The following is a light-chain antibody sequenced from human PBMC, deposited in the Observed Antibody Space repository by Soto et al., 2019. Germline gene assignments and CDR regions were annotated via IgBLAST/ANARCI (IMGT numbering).Light chain of an antibody. V-gene: IGKV1-39*01. J-gene: IGKJ3*01. CDR2: AAS. CDR1: QSISTY. Sequence: DIQMTQSPSSLSASVGDRVTITCRASQSISTYLNWYQQKPGKAPELLIYAASSLQSGVPSRFSGSGSGTDFTLTISSLQPADFATYFCQQSYSTPFTFGPGTKVDIK. CDR3: QQSYSTPFT.